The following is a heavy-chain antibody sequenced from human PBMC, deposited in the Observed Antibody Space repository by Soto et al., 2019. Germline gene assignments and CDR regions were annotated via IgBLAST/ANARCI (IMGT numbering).Heavy chain of an antibody. J-gene: IGHJ6*03. D-gene: IGHD6-6*01. CDR1: GFTLSGYA. CDR2: ISSNGVCT. Sequence: EVQLAESGGGLAQPGGSLRLSCAASGFTLSGYAMDWVRQAPGKGLEYVSGISSNGVCTYYANSVQGRFTISRDNSKNKVYLQMGRLRTEDMAVYYCARRSRPDFYYMDVWGQGTTVTVSS. CDR3: ARRSRPDFYYMDV. V-gene: IGHV3-64*01.